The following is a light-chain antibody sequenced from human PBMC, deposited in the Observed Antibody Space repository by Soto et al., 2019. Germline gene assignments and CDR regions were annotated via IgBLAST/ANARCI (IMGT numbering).Light chain of an antibody. CDR1: QSISNY. CDR3: QQSDGTPLT. CDR2: AAS. J-gene: IGKJ4*01. V-gene: IGKV1-39*01. Sequence: DMEMTQSPSSLSASVGDRVTITGRASQSISNYLNWYQHKPGKVPKLLIYAASSLQSGVPTRFSGRGSGTDFTLTINSLQPEEFATYYCQQSDGTPLTFGGGTKIEIK.